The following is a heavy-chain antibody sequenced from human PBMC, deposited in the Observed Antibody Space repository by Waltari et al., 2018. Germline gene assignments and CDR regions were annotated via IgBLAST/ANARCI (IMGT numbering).Heavy chain of an antibody. D-gene: IGHD1-20*01. CDR2: ITVGDDT. CDR1: GITFRHDA. V-gene: IGHV3-23*01. Sequence: EVQLLESGGDLVQPGGPLRLSCAASGITFRHDAINWVRLAPGTGLGWVSAITVGDDTYYADSVKGRFTISRDTSKDTVHLQMNGLRAEDTAVYYCATPFYNWDDPLHSWGQGTLVTVSS. J-gene: IGHJ4*02. CDR3: ATPFYNWDDPLHS.